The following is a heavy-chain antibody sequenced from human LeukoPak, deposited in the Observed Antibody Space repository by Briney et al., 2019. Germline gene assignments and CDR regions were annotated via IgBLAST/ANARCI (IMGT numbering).Heavy chain of an antibody. CDR2: IFHSGST. V-gene: IGHV4-59*01. CDR3: ARTYCAAGTCYDTFDI. D-gene: IGHD2-15*01. J-gene: IGHJ3*02. CDR1: GGSIGNYY. Sequence: SETLSLTCTVSGGSIGNYYWGWIRQPPGKGLEWIAYIFHSGSTNYNPSLKSRVTISLDTSKNQFSLRMNSVTAADTAVCYCARTYCAAGTCYDTFDIWGQGTLVTVSS.